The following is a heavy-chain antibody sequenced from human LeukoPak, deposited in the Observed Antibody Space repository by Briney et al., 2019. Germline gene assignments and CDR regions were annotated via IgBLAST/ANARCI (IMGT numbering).Heavy chain of an antibody. CDR2: ISSSSSYI. CDR1: GFTFSSYS. Sequence: GGSLRLSCAASGFTFSSYSMNWVRQAPGKGLEWVSSISSSSSYIYYADSVKGRFTISRDNAKNSLYLQMNSLRAEDTAVYYCARGDCSSTSCYKGALDYWGQGTLVTVSS. CDR3: ARGDCSSTSCYKGALDY. D-gene: IGHD2-2*02. V-gene: IGHV3-21*01. J-gene: IGHJ4*02.